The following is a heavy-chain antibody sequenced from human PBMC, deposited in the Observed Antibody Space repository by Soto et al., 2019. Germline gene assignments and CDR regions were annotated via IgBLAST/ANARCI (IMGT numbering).Heavy chain of an antibody. CDR2: SKSKTDGGTT. Sequence: EVQLVESGGGLVKPGGSLRLSCAASGFTFSNAWMSWVRQAPGKGLEWVGRSKSKTDGGTTDYAAPVKGRFTISRDDSKNTLYLQMNSLKTEDTAVYYCTTVSYYDSIEVGFYYWGQGTLVNVSS. V-gene: IGHV3-15*01. CDR3: TTVSYYDSIEVGFYY. J-gene: IGHJ4*02. CDR1: GFTFSNAW. D-gene: IGHD3-16*01.